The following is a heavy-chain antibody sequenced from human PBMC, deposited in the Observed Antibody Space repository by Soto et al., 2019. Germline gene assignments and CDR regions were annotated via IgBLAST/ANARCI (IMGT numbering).Heavy chain of an antibody. V-gene: IGHV1-69*13. J-gene: IGHJ4*01. CDR1: GGSFREYA. CDR2: IIPMFGTP. CDR3: ERDSKAMIMSRFDY. Sequence: ASVKVSCKVSGGSFREYAVSWVRQAPGQGLEWMGGIIPMFGTPNYAQKFQERITIIADEGTSTVYMELSSLTSEDTEVYYCERDSKAMIMSRFDYWGQGTLVTVSS. D-gene: IGHD5-18*01.